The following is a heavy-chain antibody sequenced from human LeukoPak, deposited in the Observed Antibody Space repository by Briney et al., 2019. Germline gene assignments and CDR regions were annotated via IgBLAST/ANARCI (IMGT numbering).Heavy chain of an antibody. Sequence: GRSLRLSCAASGFTFSSYPMSWVRQAPGKGLEWVSAISGSGGSTYYADSVKGRFTISRDNSKNTLYLQMNSLSAEDTAVYYCAKEGAMKDSSGYSDYWGQGTLVTVSS. D-gene: IGHD3-22*01. J-gene: IGHJ4*02. V-gene: IGHV3-23*01. CDR3: AKEGAMKDSSGYSDY. CDR1: GFTFSSYP. CDR2: ISGSGGST.